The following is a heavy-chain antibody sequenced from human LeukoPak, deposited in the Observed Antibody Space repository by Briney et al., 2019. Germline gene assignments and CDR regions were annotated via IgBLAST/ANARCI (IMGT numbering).Heavy chain of an antibody. V-gene: IGHV4-61*01. J-gene: IGHJ1*01. CDR3: ARVYYDSSGWHFQH. CDR1: GGSVSSGSYY. D-gene: IGHD3-22*01. Sequence: SETLSLTCTVSGGSVSSGSYYWSWIRQPPGKGLEWIGYIYYSGSTNYNPSLKSRVTISVDTSKNQFSLKLSSVTAAGTAAYYCARVYYDSSGWHFQHWGQGTLVTVSS. CDR2: IYYSGST.